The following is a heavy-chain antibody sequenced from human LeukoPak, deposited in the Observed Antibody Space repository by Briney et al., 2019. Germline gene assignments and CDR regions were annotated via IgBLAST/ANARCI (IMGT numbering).Heavy chain of an antibody. D-gene: IGHD3-9*01. V-gene: IGHV3-21*06. Sequence: PGGSLRLSCAASGFTFSNYSMNWVRQAPGKGLEWVSFISSSTNYIYYADSVKGRSTISRDSAKNSLDLQMNSLRAEDTAVYYCARGSVRYFDWSPGYFDYWGQGTLVSVSS. CDR1: GFTFSNYS. CDR2: ISSSTNYI. CDR3: ARGSVRYFDWSPGYFDY. J-gene: IGHJ4*02.